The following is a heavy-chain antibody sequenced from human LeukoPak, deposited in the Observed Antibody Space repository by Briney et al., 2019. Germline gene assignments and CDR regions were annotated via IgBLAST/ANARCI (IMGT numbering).Heavy chain of an antibody. J-gene: IGHJ4*02. D-gene: IGHD3-16*01. CDR1: GFTFTDYT. Sequence: GGSLRLSCAASGFTFTDYTMHWVRQAPGKGLEYVAGISADGADTGHANSVKGRFTISRVNSKNTLYLQMGSLRPEDMAVYYCVRGAWQLLGHFHSWGQGTPVTVSS. V-gene: IGHV3-64*01. CDR3: VRGAWQLLGHFHS. CDR2: ISADGADT.